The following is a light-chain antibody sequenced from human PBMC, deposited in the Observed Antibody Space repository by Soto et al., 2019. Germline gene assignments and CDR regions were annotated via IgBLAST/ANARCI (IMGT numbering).Light chain of an antibody. CDR3: QQYNNWLT. V-gene: IGKV3-15*01. Sequence: EIVLTQSPATLSVSPGGSATLSCRASQSVSGKLAWYQQKPGQAPRLLIYGASTRATGIPARFSGSGSGTEFTLTISSLQSEDFAVYYCQQYNNWLTFGGGTKVDIK. CDR1: QSVSGK. J-gene: IGKJ4*01. CDR2: GAS.